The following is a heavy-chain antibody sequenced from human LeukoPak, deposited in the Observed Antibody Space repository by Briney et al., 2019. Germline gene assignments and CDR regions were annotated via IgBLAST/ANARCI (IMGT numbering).Heavy chain of an antibody. Sequence: ASVKVSCKASGYTFTVNYMHWVRQAPEQGPEWMGWINPNNGGTNYAQKFRDRVTMTRDTSISTAYMELSRLRSDDTAIYYCARDSFRGNYYFDYWGQGALVTVSS. D-gene: IGHD3-10*01. J-gene: IGHJ4*02. V-gene: IGHV1-2*02. CDR3: ARDSFRGNYYFDY. CDR2: INPNNGGT. CDR1: GYTFTVNY.